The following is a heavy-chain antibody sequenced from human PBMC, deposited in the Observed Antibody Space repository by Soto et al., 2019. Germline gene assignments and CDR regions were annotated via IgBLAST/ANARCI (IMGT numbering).Heavy chain of an antibody. CDR1: GFTFSSYW. CDR2: IKQDGSEK. CDR3: ARDWARYYYDSSGYYFDY. V-gene: IGHV3-7*01. Sequence: PGGSLRLSCAASGFTFSSYWMSWVRQAPGKGLEWVANIKQDGSEKYYVDSVKGRFTISRDNAKNSLYLQMNSLRAEDTAVYYCARDWARYYYDSSGYYFDYWGQGTLVTVSS. D-gene: IGHD3-22*01. J-gene: IGHJ4*02.